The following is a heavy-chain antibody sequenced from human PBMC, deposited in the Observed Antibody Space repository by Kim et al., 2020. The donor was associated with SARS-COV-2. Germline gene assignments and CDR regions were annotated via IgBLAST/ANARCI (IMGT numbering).Heavy chain of an antibody. D-gene: IGHD3-16*02. J-gene: IGHJ4*02. CDR1: GFTFSSYA. CDR3: ARDRYSSLDY. Sequence: GGSLRLSCAASGFTFSSYAMHWVRQAPGKGLEWVAVISYDGSNKYYADSVKGRFTISRDNSKNTLYLQMNSLRAEDTAVYYCARDRYSSLDYWGQGTLVT. CDR2: ISYDGSNK. V-gene: IGHV3-30*04.